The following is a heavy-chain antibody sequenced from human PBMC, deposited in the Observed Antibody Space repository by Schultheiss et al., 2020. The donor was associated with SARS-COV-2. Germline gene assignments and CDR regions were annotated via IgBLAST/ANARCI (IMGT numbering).Heavy chain of an antibody. V-gene: IGHV4-59*01. CDR2: IYYSGST. CDR1: GGSISSYY. J-gene: IGHJ4*02. D-gene: IGHD3-3*01. CDR3: ARVSTIFGVVLDY. Sequence: SETLSLTCTVSGGSISSYYWSWIRQPPGKGLEWIGYIYYSGSTNYNPSLKSRVTISVDTSKNQFSLKLSSVTAADTAMYYCARVSTIFGVVLDYWGQGTLVTVSS.